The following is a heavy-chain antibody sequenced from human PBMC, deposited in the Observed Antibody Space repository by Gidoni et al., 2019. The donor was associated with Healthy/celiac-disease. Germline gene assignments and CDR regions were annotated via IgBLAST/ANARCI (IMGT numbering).Heavy chain of an antibody. Sequence: EVQLVGSGGGLVQPGRSLRLSCAASGLTFDDYAMHWVRQAPGKGLEWVSGISWKSCSIGYADSVKGRFTIARDNAKNSLYLQMHSLRAEDTALYYCAKGNNYYYGMDVWGQGTTVTVSS. CDR3: AKGNNYYYGMDV. J-gene: IGHJ6*02. V-gene: IGHV3-9*01. D-gene: IGHD1-1*01. CDR1: GLTFDDYA. CDR2: ISWKSCSI.